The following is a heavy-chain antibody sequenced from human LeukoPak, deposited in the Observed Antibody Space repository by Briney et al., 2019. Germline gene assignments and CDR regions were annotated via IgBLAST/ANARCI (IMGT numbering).Heavy chain of an antibody. Sequence: PSETLSLTCTVSGGSISSSSYYWGWIRQPPGKGLEWIGSIYYRGNSYYNPSLKSRVTISVDTSMDRFSLRLSSVTAADTAVYYCARHTSIEIGAFHIWGQGTMVTVSS. CDR3: ARHTSIEIGAFHI. J-gene: IGHJ3*02. CDR1: GGSISSSSYY. CDR2: IYYRGNS. D-gene: IGHD2/OR15-2a*01. V-gene: IGHV4-39*01.